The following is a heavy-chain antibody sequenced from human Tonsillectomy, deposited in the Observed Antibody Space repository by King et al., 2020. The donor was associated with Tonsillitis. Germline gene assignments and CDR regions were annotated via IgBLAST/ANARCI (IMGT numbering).Heavy chain of an antibody. D-gene: IGHD3-9*01. CDR3: ATILLNDIITGSTPRYYYGMDV. CDR2: FDPEDGET. J-gene: IGHJ6*02. V-gene: IGHV1-24*01. Sequence: QLVQSGAEVKKPGASVKVSCKVSEYTLSELSMHWVRQAPGKGLEWMGGFDPEDGETIYAQKFQGRVTMTEDTSTDTAYMEMSSLRSGDTAVYYCATILLNDIITGSTPRYYYGMDVWGQGTTVTVSS. CDR1: EYTLSELS.